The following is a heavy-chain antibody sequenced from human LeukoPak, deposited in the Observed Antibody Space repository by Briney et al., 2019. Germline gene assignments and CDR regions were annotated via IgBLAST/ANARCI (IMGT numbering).Heavy chain of an antibody. V-gene: IGHV3-74*01. CDR1: GFTFSNSW. CDR3: ARSPYGVSFDY. CDR2: INSDGGVT. J-gene: IGHJ4*02. D-gene: IGHD4-17*01. Sequence: GGSLRLSCAASGFTFSNSWMHWVRQAPGKGLVWVSRINSDGGVTIYADSVKGRFTISRDNAKNTLYLQMNSLRAEDTAVYYCARSPYGVSFDYWGQGTLVTVSS.